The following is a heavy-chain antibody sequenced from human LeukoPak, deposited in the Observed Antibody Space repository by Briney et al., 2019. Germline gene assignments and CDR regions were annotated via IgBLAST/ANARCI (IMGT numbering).Heavy chain of an antibody. D-gene: IGHD2-15*01. V-gene: IGHV3-48*03. CDR1: GFTFSSYE. J-gene: IGHJ6*04. CDR3: VRGIYCSGGSCYSGYYYGVDV. Sequence: GGSLRLSCAASGFTFSSYEMNWVGQALGTGLEWISYISSSGTNIYYADSVKGRFTISRDNAKNSLYLEMNSLRAEDTALYYCVRGIYCSGGSCYSGYYYGVDVWGKGSTVTVSS. CDR2: ISSSGTNI.